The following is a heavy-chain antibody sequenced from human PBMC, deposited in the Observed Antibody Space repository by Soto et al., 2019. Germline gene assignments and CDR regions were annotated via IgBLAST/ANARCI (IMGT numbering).Heavy chain of an antibody. V-gene: IGHV5-10-1*01. CDR3: ARLALVVPAATPYGLDV. J-gene: IGHJ6*02. CDR2: IDPSDSYT. D-gene: IGHD2-2*01. Sequence: GESLPISCKGSGYSFTSYWISWVRQMPGKGLEWLGRIDPSDSYTNYRPSFQGHVTISADKSISTAYLQWSSLKASDTAMYYCARLALVVPAATPYGLDVWGQGTTVTVS. CDR1: GYSFTSYW.